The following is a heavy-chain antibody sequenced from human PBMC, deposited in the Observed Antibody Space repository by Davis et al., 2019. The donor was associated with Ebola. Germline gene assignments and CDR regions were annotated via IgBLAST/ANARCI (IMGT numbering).Heavy chain of an antibody. CDR1: GFTFSNAW. Sequence: MPGGSLRLSCAASGFTFSNAWMSWVRQAPGKGLEWIGSIYYSGSTYYNPSLKSRVTISVDTSKNQFSLKLSSVTAADTAVYYCARGVEGYSYGGDGNYYYYGMDVWGQGTTVTVSS. J-gene: IGHJ6*02. CDR2: IYYSGST. CDR3: ARGVEGYSYGGDGNYYYYGMDV. V-gene: IGHV4-38-2*01. D-gene: IGHD5-18*01.